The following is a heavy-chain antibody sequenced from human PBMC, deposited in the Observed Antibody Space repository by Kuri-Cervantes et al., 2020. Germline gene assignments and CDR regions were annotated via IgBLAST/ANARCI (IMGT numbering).Heavy chain of an antibody. J-gene: IGHJ4*02. V-gene: IGHV3-30*03. D-gene: IGHD5-18*01. CDR2: ISYDGSNK. CDR3: AREKSDTAMVNYQDY. CDR1: GFTFSSYG. Sequence: GGSLRLSCAASGFTFSSYGMHWVRQAPGKGLEWVAVISYDGSNKYYADSVKGRFTISRDNSKNTLYLQMNSLRAEDTAVYYCAREKSDTAMVNYQDYWGQGTLVTVSS.